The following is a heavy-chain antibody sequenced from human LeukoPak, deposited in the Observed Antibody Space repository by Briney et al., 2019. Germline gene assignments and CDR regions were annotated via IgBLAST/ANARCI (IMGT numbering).Heavy chain of an antibody. D-gene: IGHD3-10*01. CDR3: AREFGYYGSGSYRPFDY. Sequence: GGSLRLSCAASGFTFSSYGMHWVRQAPGKGLEWVAFIRYDGSNKYYADSVKGRFTISRDNSKNTLYLQMNSLRAEDTAVYYCAREFGYYGSGSYRPFDYWGQGTLVTVSS. CDR1: GFTFSSYG. J-gene: IGHJ4*02. V-gene: IGHV3-30*02. CDR2: IRYDGSNK.